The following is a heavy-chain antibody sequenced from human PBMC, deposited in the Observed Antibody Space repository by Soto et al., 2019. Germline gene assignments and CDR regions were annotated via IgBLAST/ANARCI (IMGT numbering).Heavy chain of an antibody. CDR2: AYYSGST. Sequence: SETLSLTCSVSGGSISHYYWSWIRQSPGKGLEWIGYAYYSGSTDYNPSLKSRVTMSVDTSKNQVSPKLNSVTTADTAVYYCARDRSTYGGGGTGEVKENWFDPWGPGTLVTVSS. V-gene: IGHV4-59*01. D-gene: IGHD2-8*01. J-gene: IGHJ5*02. CDR3: ARDRSTYGGGGTGEVKENWFDP. CDR1: GGSISHYY.